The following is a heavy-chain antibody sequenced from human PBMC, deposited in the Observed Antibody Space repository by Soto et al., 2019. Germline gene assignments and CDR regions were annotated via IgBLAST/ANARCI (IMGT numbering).Heavy chain of an antibody. Sequence: PAETLSLSCTVSGASVSSETHFWTWIRQPPGKGLEWIGYVYRTGITNSNPALTSRVTVSADRSENQFSLTLRSVTAADTAVYYCVREDMSGTYCFDYWGPGIQDTVSS. CDR2: VYRTGIT. CDR1: GASVSSETHF. CDR3: VREDMSGTYCFDY. V-gene: IGHV4-61*01. J-gene: IGHJ4*02. D-gene: IGHD1-26*01.